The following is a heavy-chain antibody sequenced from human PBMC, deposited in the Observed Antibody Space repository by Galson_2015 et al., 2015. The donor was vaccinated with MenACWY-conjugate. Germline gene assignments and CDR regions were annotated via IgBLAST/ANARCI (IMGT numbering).Heavy chain of an antibody. CDR2: IYPGDSDT. Sequence: QSGAEVKKPGESLKISCKGSGYSFTSYWIGWVRQMPGNGLEWMGIIYPGDSDTRYSPSFQGQVTISADKSISTAYLQWSSLKASDTAMYYCARQPYLGCYYDSSGHPDWGQGTLVTVSS. CDR1: GYSFTSYW. CDR3: ARQPYLGCYYDSSGHPD. V-gene: IGHV5-51*01. D-gene: IGHD3-22*01. J-gene: IGHJ4*02.